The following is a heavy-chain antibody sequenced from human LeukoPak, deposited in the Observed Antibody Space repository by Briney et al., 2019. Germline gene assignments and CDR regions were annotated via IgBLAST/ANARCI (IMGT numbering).Heavy chain of an antibody. Sequence: PSETLSLTCAVYGGSFSGYYWSWIRQPPGKGLEWVSAISGSGGSTYYADSVKGRFTISRDNSKNTLYLQMNSLRAEDTAVYYCAKGRVGASTDNWFDPWGQGTLVTVSS. V-gene: IGHV3-23*01. D-gene: IGHD1-26*01. CDR2: ISGSGGST. J-gene: IGHJ5*02. CDR1: GGSFSGYY. CDR3: AKGRVGASTDNWFDP.